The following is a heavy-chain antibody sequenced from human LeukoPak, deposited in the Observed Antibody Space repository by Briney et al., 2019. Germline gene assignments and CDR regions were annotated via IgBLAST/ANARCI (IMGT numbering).Heavy chain of an antibody. D-gene: IGHD6-19*01. CDR1: GYTFTIYG. J-gene: IGHJ4*02. CDR3: ASRGSQWPISDY. V-gene: IGHV1-18*01. CDR2: ISAYNGNT. Sequence: ASVNVSCKASGYTFTIYGISWVRQAPGQGLEWMGWISAYNGNTNYAQELQGRVTMTTDTSTSTAYMELRSLRSDDTAVYYCASRGSQWPISDYWGQGTLVTVSS.